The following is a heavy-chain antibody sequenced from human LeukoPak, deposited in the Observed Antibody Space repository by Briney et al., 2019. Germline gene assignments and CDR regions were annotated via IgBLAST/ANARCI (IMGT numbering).Heavy chain of an antibody. V-gene: IGHV3-21*01. CDR2: ISSSSHI. Sequence: GGPLRLSCAASGFTFRSYSMNWVRQAPGKGLEWVSSISSSSHIYYADSVKGRFTISRDNAKNSLYLHMNSLRADDTAVYYCARAGTTGTTRFYFDYWGQGTLVTVSS. CDR1: GFTFRSYS. J-gene: IGHJ4*02. D-gene: IGHD1-1*01. CDR3: ARAGTTGTTRFYFDY.